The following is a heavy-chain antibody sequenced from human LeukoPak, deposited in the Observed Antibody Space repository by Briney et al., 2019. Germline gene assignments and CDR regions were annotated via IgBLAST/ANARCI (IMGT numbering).Heavy chain of an antibody. J-gene: IGHJ4*02. CDR2: IYHSGST. Sequence: SETLSLTCTVPGYSISSGYYWGWIRQPPGKGLEWIGSIYHSGSTYYNPSLKSRVTISVDTSKNQFSLKLSSVTAADTAVYYCARGWRSDNTLDYWGQGTLVTVSS. V-gene: IGHV4-38-2*02. CDR3: ARGWRSDNTLDY. D-gene: IGHD1-1*01. CDR1: GYSISSGYY.